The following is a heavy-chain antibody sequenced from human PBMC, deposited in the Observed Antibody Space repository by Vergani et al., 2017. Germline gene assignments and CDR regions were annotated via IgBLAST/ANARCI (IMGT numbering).Heavy chain of an antibody. D-gene: IGHD5-12*01. CDR1: GFTFSSYS. CDR3: ARSHSGYDPYYLCY. J-gene: IGHJ4*02. V-gene: IGHV3-21*01. Sequence: VQLVESGGGLVKPGGSLRLSCAASGFTFSSYSMNWVRQAPGKGLEWVSSISSSRSYIYYADSVKGRFTITRDNAKNSRYLQMNSLRAEDTAVYYCARSHSGYDPYYLCYWGQGTLVAVTS. CDR2: ISSSRSYI.